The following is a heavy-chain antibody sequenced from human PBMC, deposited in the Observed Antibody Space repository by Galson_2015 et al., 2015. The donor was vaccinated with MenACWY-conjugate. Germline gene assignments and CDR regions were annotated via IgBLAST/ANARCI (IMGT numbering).Heavy chain of an antibody. CDR1: GFTFSSYS. V-gene: IGHV3-53*04. D-gene: IGHD3-10*01. CDR2: IYGGGST. Sequence: SLRLSCAASGFTFSSYSMNWVRQAPGKGLEWVSVIYGGGSTYYADSVKGRFTISRHNSKITLYLQMNSLRAEDTAVYYCAREISGSYDNYYYGMDVWGQGTTVTVSS. J-gene: IGHJ6*02. CDR3: AREISGSYDNYYYGMDV.